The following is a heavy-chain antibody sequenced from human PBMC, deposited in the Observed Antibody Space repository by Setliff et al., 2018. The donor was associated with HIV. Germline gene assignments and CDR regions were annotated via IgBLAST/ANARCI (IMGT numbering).Heavy chain of an antibody. Sequence: ASVKVSCKASGYTFTGYFIHWVRQAPGQGLEWVGRINPNSGDTNFAQRFQGRITMTRDTSISTAYLDLNRLRSDDTAVYYCAREYDVLTGYYISAFDIWGQGTMVT. CDR3: AREYDVLTGYYISAFDI. J-gene: IGHJ3*02. CDR1: GYTFTGYF. V-gene: IGHV1-2*06. D-gene: IGHD3-9*01. CDR2: INPNSGDT.